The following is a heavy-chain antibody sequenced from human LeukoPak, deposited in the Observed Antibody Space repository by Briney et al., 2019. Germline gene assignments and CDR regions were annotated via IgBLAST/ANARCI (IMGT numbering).Heavy chain of an antibody. CDR2: VQPDGSAK. Sequence: GGSLRLSCAASGFTFRSNWMNWVRQAPGKGLEWVAHVQPDGSAKIYADSVKGRFTISRDNAKDSVYLQMNSLRVEDTAVYYCARDFFGWSSLGHWGQGTMVSVSS. CDR1: GFTFRSNW. D-gene: IGHD6-19*01. CDR3: ARDFFGWSSLGH. V-gene: IGHV3-7*01. J-gene: IGHJ1*01.